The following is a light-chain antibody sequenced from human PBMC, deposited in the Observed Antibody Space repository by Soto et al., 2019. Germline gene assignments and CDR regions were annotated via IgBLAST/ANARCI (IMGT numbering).Light chain of an antibody. V-gene: IGKV3-15*01. CDR1: QSVSSN. CDR3: QQYNNWPPWT. CDR2: GAS. J-gene: IGKJ1*01. Sequence: EIVLTQSPGTLSLSPGERATLSCRASQSVSSNLAWYQQKPGQAPRLLIYGASTRATGIPARFSGSGSGTEFTLTIRSLQSEDFAVYYCQQYNNWPPWTFGQGTTVDI.